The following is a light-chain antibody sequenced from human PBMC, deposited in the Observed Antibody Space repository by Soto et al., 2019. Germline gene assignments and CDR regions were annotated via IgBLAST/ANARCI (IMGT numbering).Light chain of an antibody. CDR2: EVV. J-gene: IGLJ1*01. CDR3: KSYAGSNTYV. Sequence: QSVLTQPPSASGSPGQSVTISCTGTKSDIGVYDFVSWYQHHPGKAPRLIIYEVVQRPSGVPDRFSGSKSGNTASLTLSGLQAADEADYFCKSYAGSNTYVFGSGTKVTVL. CDR1: KSDIGVYDF. V-gene: IGLV2-8*01.